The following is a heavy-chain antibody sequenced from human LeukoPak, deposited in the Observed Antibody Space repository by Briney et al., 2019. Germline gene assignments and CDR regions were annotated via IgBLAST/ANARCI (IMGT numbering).Heavy chain of an antibody. Sequence: SETLSLTCTVSGGSISSYYWSWIRQPPGKGLEWIGYIYYSGSTNYNPPLKSRVTISVDTSKNQFSLKLSSVTAADTAVYYCARVEFGGEMDYWGQGTLVTVSS. D-gene: IGHD3-16*01. CDR2: IYYSGST. CDR3: ARVEFGGEMDY. CDR1: GGSISSYY. J-gene: IGHJ4*02. V-gene: IGHV4-59*01.